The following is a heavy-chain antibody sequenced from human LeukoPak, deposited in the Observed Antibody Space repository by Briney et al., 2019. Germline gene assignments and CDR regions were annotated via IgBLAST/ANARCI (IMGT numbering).Heavy chain of an antibody. CDR2: INTGGGT. D-gene: IGHD1-26*01. CDR3: ARFTKKWEHNLNY. V-gene: IGHV4-61*02. J-gene: IGHJ4*02. CDR1: GDSISRTTYS. Sequence: PSQTLSLTCIVSGDSISRTTYSWSWIRQPPGKGLEWIGRINTGGGTNYNPSLKSRVTISLDTPKNQFSLKLSSVTPADTAVYYCARFTKKWEHNLNYWGRGPLVTVSS.